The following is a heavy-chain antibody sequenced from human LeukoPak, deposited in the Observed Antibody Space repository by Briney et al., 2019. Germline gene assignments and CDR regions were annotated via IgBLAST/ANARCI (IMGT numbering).Heavy chain of an antibody. Sequence: SETLSLTCTVSGGSIDSYYWSWIRQPPGKGLEWIGYIYYTGSTEYHPSLKSRVTISLDTSKNQFSLKLTSVTAADTAVYYCARFYQSPEYYFDYWGQETLVGVPS. V-gene: IGHV4-59*01. D-gene: IGHD2-2*01. CDR3: ARFYQSPEYYFDY. CDR2: IYYTGST. J-gene: IGHJ4*02. CDR1: GGSIDSYY.